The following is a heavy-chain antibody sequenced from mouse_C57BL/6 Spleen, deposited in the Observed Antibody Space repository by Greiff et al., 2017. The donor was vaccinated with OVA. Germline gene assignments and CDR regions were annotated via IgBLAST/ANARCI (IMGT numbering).Heavy chain of an antibody. CDR2: ISCKSDNYET. Sequence: EVKLVESGGGLVKPGGSLKLSCVASGFTFRNYWMNWVRQSPEKGLEWVGQISCKSDNYETHYAESVKGRFTISRDDSKSSVYLQMNNLRAEDTGSYYCTGDYRDWGQGTTLTVAS. V-gene: IGHV6-3*01. J-gene: IGHJ2*01. D-gene: IGHD5-5*01. CDR1: GFTFRNYW. CDR3: TGDYRD.